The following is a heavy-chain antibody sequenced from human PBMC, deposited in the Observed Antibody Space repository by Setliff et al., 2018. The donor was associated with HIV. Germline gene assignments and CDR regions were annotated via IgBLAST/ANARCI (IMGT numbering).Heavy chain of an antibody. CDR1: GGAFNTSSSY. CDR2: IFYSGSA. D-gene: IGHD2-8*01. Sequence: SETLSLTCTVSGGAFNTSSSYWGWIRQPPGKGLEYIGGIFYSGSAYYNPSLKSRVTISVDTSKSQLSPKLSSVTAADTAVYYCARLKLSGVIDYWGQGTLVTVSS. CDR3: ARLKLSGVIDY. J-gene: IGHJ4*02. V-gene: IGHV4-39*01.